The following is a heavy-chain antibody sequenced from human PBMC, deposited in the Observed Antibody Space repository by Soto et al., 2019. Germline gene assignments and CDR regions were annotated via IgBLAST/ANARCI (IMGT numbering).Heavy chain of an antibody. J-gene: IGHJ3*02. CDR1: GFTFGDHA. CDR2: ISSSSSYI. Sequence: PGGSLRLSCAASGFTFGDHAMSWVRQAPGKGLEWVSSISSSSSYIYYADSVKGRFTVSRDNAKNSLYLQMNSLRAEDTAVYYCAREMTSRYYYDSSGPDDAFDIWGQGTMVTVSS. V-gene: IGHV3-21*01. D-gene: IGHD3-22*01. CDR3: AREMTSRYYYDSSGPDDAFDI.